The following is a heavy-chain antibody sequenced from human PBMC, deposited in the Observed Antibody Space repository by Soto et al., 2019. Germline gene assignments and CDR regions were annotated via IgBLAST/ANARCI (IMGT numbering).Heavy chain of an antibody. V-gene: IGHV3-30*18. J-gene: IGHJ4*02. CDR3: AKRGFCSGGSCNSFHFDS. CDR1: GFTFSSHG. D-gene: IGHD2-15*01. Sequence: QVQLVESGGGVVQPGTSLRLSCAASGFTFSSHGMHWVRQAPGKGLEWVALISSDRSKINYVDSVKGRFTISRDNSKNTMYLKMNSLRPEDTAVYYCAKRGFCSGGSCNSFHFDSWGQGTLVTVSS. CDR2: ISSDRSKI.